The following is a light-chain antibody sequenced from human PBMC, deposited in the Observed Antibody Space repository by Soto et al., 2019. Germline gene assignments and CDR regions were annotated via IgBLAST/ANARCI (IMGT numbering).Light chain of an antibody. CDR3: PHHALGWT. CDR1: QSVRTK. Sequence: EMVMTQSPATLSVSLGERATLSCRASQSVRTKLVWYQQKPGQAPRLLIYGASTRATGIPARFSGSGSGTEFPLTISSLQSEELAVYSCPHHALGWTVGQGTKVEIK. J-gene: IGKJ1*01. V-gene: IGKV3-15*01. CDR2: GAS.